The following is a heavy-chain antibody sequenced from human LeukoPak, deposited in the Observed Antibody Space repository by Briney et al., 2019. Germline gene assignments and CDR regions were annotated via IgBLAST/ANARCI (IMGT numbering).Heavy chain of an antibody. V-gene: IGHV3-23*01. CDR3: ANPEWLLPSYYYYGLDV. Sequence: PGGSLRLSCAASGFTFSSYAMSWVRQAPGKGVEWLSSIRGSGFSTYYADSVTRRFPISRDNSKNTLYLQLDSLRVEDTAVYYCANPEWLLPSYYYYGLDVWGQGTTVAVSS. CDR1: GFTFSSYA. J-gene: IGHJ6*02. CDR2: IRGSGFST. D-gene: IGHD3-3*01.